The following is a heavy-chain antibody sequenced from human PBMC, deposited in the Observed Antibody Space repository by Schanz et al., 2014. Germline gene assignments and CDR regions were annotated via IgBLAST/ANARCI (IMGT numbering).Heavy chain of an antibody. D-gene: IGHD4-17*01. Sequence: QVQLVQSEAAVKKPGASVKVSCKASGYFFSSYGISWVRQAPGQGLEWMGWISPYNGNTKYAEKLEDRVTMTTDISTSTVYMQLGSLTSDDTAVYYCARVVRSDYLSELDFWGQGTQVIVSS. V-gene: IGHV1-18*01. J-gene: IGHJ4*02. CDR2: ISPYNGNT. CDR3: ARVVRSDYLSELDF. CDR1: GYFFSSYG.